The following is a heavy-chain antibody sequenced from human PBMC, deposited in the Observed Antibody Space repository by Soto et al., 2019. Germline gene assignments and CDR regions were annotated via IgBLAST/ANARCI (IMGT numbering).Heavy chain of an antibody. CDR2: ISTSGSGI. Sequence: GGSLRLSCAASGVTFSSYEVNGVRKAPGKGLEWIAYISTSGSGIYYADSVKGRFTISRDNAKNSLYLQMNSLRDADTAVYYCARGYSGGWSRGGYFDYWGQGTLVTVSS. D-gene: IGHD6-19*01. V-gene: IGHV3-48*03. J-gene: IGHJ4*02. CDR1: GVTFSSYE. CDR3: ARGYSGGWSRGGYFDY.